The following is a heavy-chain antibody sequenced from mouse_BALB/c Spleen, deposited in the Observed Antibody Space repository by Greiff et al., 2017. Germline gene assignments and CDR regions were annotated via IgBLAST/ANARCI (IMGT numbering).Heavy chain of an antibody. CDR3: ARGKVRPY. V-gene: IGHV1S127*01. CDR1: GYSFTSYW. J-gene: IGHJ2*01. CDR2: IDPSDSET. D-gene: IGHD2-14*01. Sequence: QVQLQQSGPQLVRPGASVKISCKASGYSFTSYWMHWVKQRPGQGLEWIGMIDPSDSETRLNQKFKDKATLTVDKSSSTAYMQLSSPTSEDSAVYYGARGKVRPYWGQGTTLTVSS.